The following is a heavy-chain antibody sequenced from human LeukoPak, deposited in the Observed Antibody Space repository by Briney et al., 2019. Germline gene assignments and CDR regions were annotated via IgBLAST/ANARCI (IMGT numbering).Heavy chain of an antibody. CDR1: GFTFSGYE. D-gene: IGHD4-23*01. Sequence: GGSLRLSCAASGFTFSGYEMTWVRQAPGKGLEWISFIGSSETTTHYADSVRGRFTISRDNAKNSLYLQMNSLRAEGTAVYYCARDRGNGGLIDYWGQGTLVTVSS. CDR3: ARDRGNGGLIDY. CDR2: IGSSETTT. J-gene: IGHJ4*02. V-gene: IGHV3-48*03.